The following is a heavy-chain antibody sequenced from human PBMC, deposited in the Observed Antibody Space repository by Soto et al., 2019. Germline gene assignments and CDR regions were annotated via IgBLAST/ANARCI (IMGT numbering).Heavy chain of an antibody. CDR2: TYYRSKWYH. CDR1: GDRVSSNRAT. Sequence: SQTLSLTCAISGDRVSSNRATWNWFRQSPSRGLEWLGRTYYRSKWYHDYAVSLNGRGTINPDTSQNQFSLHLTSVTPEDTAVYCCGRLVGNSWIDYWGQGTLVTVSS. CDR3: GRLVGNSWIDY. V-gene: IGHV6-1*01. J-gene: IGHJ4*02. D-gene: IGHD6-13*01.